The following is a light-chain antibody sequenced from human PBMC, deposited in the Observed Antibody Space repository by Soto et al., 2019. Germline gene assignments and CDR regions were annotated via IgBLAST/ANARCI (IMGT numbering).Light chain of an antibody. CDR1: ISNIGRST. CDR2: KND. V-gene: IGLV1-44*01. Sequence: QSVLTQSPSASGTPGQRVTISCSGSISNIGRSTVNWYQQFPGTAPKVLIYKNDQRPSGVPDRFSASKSGTSASLVISGLQSEDEADYYCAVWDDSLNGPVFGGGTKLTVL. J-gene: IGLJ2*01. CDR3: AVWDDSLNGPV.